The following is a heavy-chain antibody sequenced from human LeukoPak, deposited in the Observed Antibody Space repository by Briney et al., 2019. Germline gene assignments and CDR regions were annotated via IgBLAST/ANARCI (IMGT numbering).Heavy chain of an antibody. CDR3: ANDYCGGDCYSGWYFDL. D-gene: IGHD2-21*02. J-gene: IGHJ2*01. CDR2: MSYNSDTI. CDR1: GVTFDDYA. V-gene: IGHV3-9*01. Sequence: PGGSLRLSCAASGVTFDDYAMHWVRQAPGKGLEWVSGMSYNSDTIAYADSVKGRFTISRDNAKNSLYLQVNSLRVEDTPLYYCANDYCGGDCYSGWYFDLGGRGTLVTVYS.